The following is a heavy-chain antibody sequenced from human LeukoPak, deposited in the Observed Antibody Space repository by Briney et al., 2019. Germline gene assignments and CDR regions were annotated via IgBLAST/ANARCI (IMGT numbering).Heavy chain of an antibody. Sequence: GASVKVSCKASGGTFSSYAISWVRQAPGQGLEWMGGIIPIFGTANYAQKFQGRVTITADESTSTAYMELSSLRSEDTAVYYCATRRGVIRRLPQPSYFDYWGQGTLVTVSS. CDR3: ATRRGVIRRLPQPSYFDY. D-gene: IGHD4-17*01. CDR2: IIPIFGTA. V-gene: IGHV1-69*13. J-gene: IGHJ4*02. CDR1: GGTFSSYA.